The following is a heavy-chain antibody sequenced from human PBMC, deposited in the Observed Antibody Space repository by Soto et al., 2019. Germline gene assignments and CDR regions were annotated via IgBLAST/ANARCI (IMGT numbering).Heavy chain of an antibody. J-gene: IGHJ6*02. D-gene: IGHD3-3*01. Sequence: ASVKVSCKASGYTFTSYDINWVRQATGQGLEWMGWMNPNSGNTGYAQKFQGRVTMTRNTSISTAYMELSSLRSEDTAVYYCARAEITIFGVVVWGYYYYGMDVWGQGTTVAVSS. V-gene: IGHV1-8*01. CDR3: ARAEITIFGVVVWGYYYYGMDV. CDR2: MNPNSGNT. CDR1: GYTFTSYD.